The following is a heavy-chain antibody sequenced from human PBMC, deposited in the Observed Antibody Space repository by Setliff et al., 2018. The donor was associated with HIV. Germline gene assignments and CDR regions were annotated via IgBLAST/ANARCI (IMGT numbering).Heavy chain of an antibody. CDR2: MNPNSSNS. CDR1: GYTFINYD. Sequence: GASVKVSCKTSGYTFINYDINWVRQATGQGLEWMGWMNPNSSNSGYAQNFQGRVTMTLDTSISTAYMGLSSLTSEDTAVYYCTRGRHSQTAGAIKFAFWGQGSLVTVSS. CDR3: TRGRHSQTAGAIKFAF. D-gene: IGHD3-10*01. V-gene: IGHV1-8*02. J-gene: IGHJ5*01.